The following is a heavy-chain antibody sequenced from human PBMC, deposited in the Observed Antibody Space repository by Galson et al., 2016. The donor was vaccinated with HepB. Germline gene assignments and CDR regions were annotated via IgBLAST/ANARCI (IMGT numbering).Heavy chain of an antibody. Sequence: SLRLSCAASGFTFDTFTLHWVRQSPGKGLEWVAVTSYDGTNNNYADSVKGRFTISRANSKNKPYLQMNSLRAEDTAVYSCAKVGDGWELGDVFDIWGQGTMVTVSS. V-gene: IGHV3-30-3*01. D-gene: IGHD3-10*01. CDR3: AKVGDGWELGDVFDI. CDR2: TSYDGTNN. J-gene: IGHJ3*02. CDR1: GFTFDTFT.